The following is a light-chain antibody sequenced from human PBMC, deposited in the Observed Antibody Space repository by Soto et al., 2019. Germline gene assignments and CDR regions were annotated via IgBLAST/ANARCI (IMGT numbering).Light chain of an antibody. CDR3: CSYAGSYTWV. V-gene: IGLV2-11*01. J-gene: IGLJ3*02. CDR2: DVS. CDR1: SSDVGGYTY. Sequence: QSALTQPRSVSGSPGQSVTISCTGTSSDVGGYTYVSWCQQHPGKAPKLMIYDVSKRLSGVPDRFSGSKSGNTASLTISGLQAEDEADYYCCSYAGSYTWVFGGGTKLTVL.